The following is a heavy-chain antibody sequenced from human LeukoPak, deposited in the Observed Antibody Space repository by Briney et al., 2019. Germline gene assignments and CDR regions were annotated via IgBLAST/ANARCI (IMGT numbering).Heavy chain of an antibody. V-gene: IGHV3-7*01. CDR2: INHNGNVN. CDR1: GFTFSSYW. D-gene: IGHD5-24*01. Sequence: GGSLRLSCAASGFTFSSYWMNWARQAPGKGLEWVASINHNGNVNYYVDSVKGRFTISRDNAKNSLYLQMNSLRAEDTAVYYCAREVEMATTTFDYWGQGTLVTVSS. CDR3: AREVEMATTTFDY. J-gene: IGHJ4*02.